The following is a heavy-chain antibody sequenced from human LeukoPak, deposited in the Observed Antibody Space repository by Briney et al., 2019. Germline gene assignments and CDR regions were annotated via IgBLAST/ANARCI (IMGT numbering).Heavy chain of an antibody. Sequence: GGSLRLSRAASGFTFSSYAMHWVRQAPGKGLEWVAVISYDGSNKYYADSVRGRFTISRDNSKNSLYLQMNSLRAEDTAVYYCARVGGTRVYFDYWGQGTLVTVSS. V-gene: IGHV3-30-3*01. CDR3: ARVGGTRVYFDY. CDR1: GFTFSSYA. CDR2: ISYDGSNK. D-gene: IGHD2-15*01. J-gene: IGHJ4*02.